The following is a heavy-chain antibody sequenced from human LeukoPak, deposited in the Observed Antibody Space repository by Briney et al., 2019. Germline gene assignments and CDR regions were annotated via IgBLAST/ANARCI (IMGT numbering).Heavy chain of an antibody. D-gene: IGHD6-6*01. CDR1: GFTFSSYA. CDR3: ANRIAARPEFDY. Sequence: GSLRLSCAASGFTFSSYAMSWVRQAPGKGLEWVSAISGSGGSTYYADSVKGRFTISRDNSKNTLYLQMNSLRAEDTAVYYCANRIAARPEFDYWGQGTLVTVSS. CDR2: ISGSGGST. J-gene: IGHJ4*02. V-gene: IGHV3-23*01.